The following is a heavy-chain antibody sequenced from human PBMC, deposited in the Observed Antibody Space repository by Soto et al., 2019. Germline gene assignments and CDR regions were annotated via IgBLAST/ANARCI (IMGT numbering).Heavy chain of an antibody. CDR3: ARARKSGYYYYYYGMDV. CDR1: GGSISSGGYY. V-gene: IGHV4-31*03. Sequence: SSETLSLTCTVSGGSISSGGYYWSWIRQHPGKGLEWIGYIYYSGSTYYNPSLKSRVTISVDTSKNQFSLKLSSVTAADTAVYYCARARKSGYYYYYYGMDVWGQGTTVTVSS. J-gene: IGHJ6*02. CDR2: IYYSGST.